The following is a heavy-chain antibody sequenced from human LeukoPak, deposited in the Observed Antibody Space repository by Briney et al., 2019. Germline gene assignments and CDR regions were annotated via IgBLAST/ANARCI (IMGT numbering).Heavy chain of an antibody. Sequence: GRSLRLSCAASGFTFSSYALHWVRQAPGRGLEWVAVISYDGSNKYYADSVKGRFTISRDNSKNTLYLQMNSLRPEDTAVYYCATSTPHHFSMVSDYWGQGTLVTVTS. CDR2: ISYDGSNK. CDR1: GFTFSSYA. CDR3: ATSTPHHFSMVSDY. V-gene: IGHV3-30-3*01. J-gene: IGHJ4*02. D-gene: IGHD3-9*01.